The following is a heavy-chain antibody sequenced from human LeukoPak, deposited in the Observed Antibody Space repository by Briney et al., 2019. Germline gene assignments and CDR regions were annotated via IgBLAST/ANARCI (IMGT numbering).Heavy chain of an antibody. D-gene: IGHD3-9*01. V-gene: IGHV2-5*01. CDR2: IYWNDDK. Sequence: SGPTLVNPTQTLTLTCTFSGFSLSTSGVGVGWIRQPPGKALEWLALIYWNDDKRYSPSLKSRLTITKDTSKNQVVLTMTNMDPVDTATCYCAHSPEIGLRYFDWLFFDYWGQGTLVTVSS. CDR1: GFSLSTSGVG. J-gene: IGHJ4*02. CDR3: AHSPEIGLRYFDWLFFDY.